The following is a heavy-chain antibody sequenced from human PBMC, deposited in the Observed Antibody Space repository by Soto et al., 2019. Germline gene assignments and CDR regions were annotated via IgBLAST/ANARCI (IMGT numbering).Heavy chain of an antibody. V-gene: IGHV1-24*01. CDR1: GYTLTELS. D-gene: IGHD1-26*01. J-gene: IGHJ1*01. CDR3: ATFTLFEGATGAEYFQH. CDR2: FDPEDGET. Sequence: GASVKVSCKVSGYTLTELSMHWVRQAPGKGLEWMGGFDPEDGETIYAQKFQGRVTMTEDTSTDTAYMELSSLRSEDTAVYYCATFTLFEGATGAEYFQHWGQGTLVTVSS.